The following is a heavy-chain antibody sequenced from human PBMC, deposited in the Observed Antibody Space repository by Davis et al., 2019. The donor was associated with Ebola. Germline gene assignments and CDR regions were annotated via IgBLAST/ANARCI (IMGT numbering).Heavy chain of an antibody. D-gene: IGHD2-21*02. CDR3: TTDLGCVKPACYYSRDY. V-gene: IGHV3-15*07. J-gene: IGHJ4*02. Sequence: GGSLRLSCAVSGLTFSDAWMRWVRQAPGKGLEWVGRIRAKADGGTTDYAADVKGRFTISRDDSRDTVYLQLSSLKSEDTGTYYCTTDLGCVKPACYYSRDYWGQGTLVTVSS. CDR2: IRAKADGGTT. CDR1: GLTFSDAW.